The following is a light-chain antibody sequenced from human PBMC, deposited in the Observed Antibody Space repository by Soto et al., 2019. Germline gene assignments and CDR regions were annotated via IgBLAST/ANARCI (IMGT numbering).Light chain of an antibody. Sequence: AIRMTQSPSSLSASTGDRVTITCRASQCISSYLAWYQHKPGKAPKLLIYAASTLQSGVPSRFSGSGSGTDFTLTISCLQSEDFATYYCQQYYSYPQTFGQGTKVEIK. CDR1: QCISSY. CDR3: QQYYSYPQT. V-gene: IGKV1-8*01. J-gene: IGKJ1*01. CDR2: AAS.